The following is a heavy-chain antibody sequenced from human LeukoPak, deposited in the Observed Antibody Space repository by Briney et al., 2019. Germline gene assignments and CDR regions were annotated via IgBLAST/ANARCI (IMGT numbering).Heavy chain of an antibody. CDR1: GGSISSYY. D-gene: IGHD6-25*01. V-gene: IGHV4-59*12. Sequence: SGTLSLTCTVSGGSISSYYWSWIRQPPGKGLEWIGYIYYSGSTNYNPSLKSRVTISVDTSKNQFSLKLSSVTAADTAVYYCARESGSMRWFDPWGQGTLVTVSS. CDR2: IYYSGST. J-gene: IGHJ5*02. CDR3: ARESGSMRWFDP.